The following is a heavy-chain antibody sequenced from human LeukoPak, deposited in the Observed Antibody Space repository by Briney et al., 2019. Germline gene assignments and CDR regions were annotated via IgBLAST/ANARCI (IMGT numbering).Heavy chain of an antibody. CDR2: IYSGTI. J-gene: IGHJ4*02. CDR3: ARRAGAYSHPYDY. V-gene: IGHV3-53*01. D-gene: IGHD4/OR15-4a*01. CDR1: GFTVSSNS. Sequence: GGSLRLSCTVSGFTVSSNSMSWVRQAPGKGLECVSFIYSGTIHYSDSVKGRFTISRDNSKNTLYLQMNSLRAEDTAVYYCARRAGAYSHPYDYWGQGTLVTVSS.